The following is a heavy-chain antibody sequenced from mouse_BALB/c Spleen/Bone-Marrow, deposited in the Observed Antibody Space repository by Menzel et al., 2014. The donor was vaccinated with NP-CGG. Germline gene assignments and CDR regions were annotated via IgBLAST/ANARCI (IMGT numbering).Heavy chain of an antibody. J-gene: IGHJ1*01. CDR1: GYTFTSYW. CDR2: INPSNGRS. D-gene: IGHD2-2*01. CDR3: ARYNAYDWYFDV. V-gene: IGHV1S81*02. Sequence: VKLMESGAELVEPGASVKLSCKASGYTFTSYWMHWVKQRPGQGLEWIGEINPSNGRSNYSEKFKSKATLTVDKSSSTTYMQLSSLTSEDSAVYSCARYNAYDWYFDVWGAGTTVTVYS.